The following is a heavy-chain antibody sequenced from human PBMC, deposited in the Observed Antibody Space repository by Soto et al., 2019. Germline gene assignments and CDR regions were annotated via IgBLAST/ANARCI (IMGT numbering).Heavy chain of an antibody. Sequence: QVQLVQSGAEVKRPGSSVKVSCKTSGDTFSFYSINWVRQAPGLGLAWMGRVNPILSMSNYAQRFQRRVTMTADKSTSTAYMELRSLRCEDTAIYYCARSYGSGYRAFDYWGQGALVTVSS. J-gene: IGHJ4*02. D-gene: IGHD5-18*01. V-gene: IGHV1-69*02. CDR1: GDTFSFYS. CDR2: VNPILSMS. CDR3: ARSYGSGYRAFDY.